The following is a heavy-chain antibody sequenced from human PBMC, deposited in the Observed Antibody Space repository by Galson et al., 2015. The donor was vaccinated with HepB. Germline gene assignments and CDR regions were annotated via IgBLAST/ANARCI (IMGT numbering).Heavy chain of an antibody. D-gene: IGHD3-3*01. CDR3: ATLGGGKIVITIFGVDPPEAYGMDV. V-gene: IGHV4-39*01. CDR1: GGSISSSSYY. Sequence: SETLSLTCTVSGGSISSSSYYWGWIRQPPGKGLEWIGSIYYSGSTYYNPSLKSRVTISVDTSKNQFSLKLSSVTAADTAVYYCATLGGGKIVITIFGVDPPEAYGMDVWGQGTTVTVSS. CDR2: IYYSGST. J-gene: IGHJ6*02.